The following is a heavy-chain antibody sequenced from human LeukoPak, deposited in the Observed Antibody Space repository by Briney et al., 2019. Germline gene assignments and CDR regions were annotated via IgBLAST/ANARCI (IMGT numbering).Heavy chain of an antibody. Sequence: PSETLSLTCTVSGGSISSYYWSWIRQPAGKGLEWIGRIYTSGSTNYNPSLKSRVTMSVDTSKNQFSLKVSSVTAADTAVYYCARDIVDGAVDYVTSWGQGTLVTVSS. CDR3: ARDIVDGAVDYVTS. CDR1: GGSISSYY. CDR2: IYTSGST. J-gene: IGHJ4*02. D-gene: IGHD1-26*01. V-gene: IGHV4-4*07.